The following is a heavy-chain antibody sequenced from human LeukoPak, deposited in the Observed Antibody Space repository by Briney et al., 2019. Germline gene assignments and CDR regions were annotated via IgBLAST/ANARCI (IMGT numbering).Heavy chain of an antibody. CDR1: GFTLSSNW. J-gene: IGHJ4*02. D-gene: IGHD3-9*01. Sequence: GGSLRLSCAASGFTLSSNWIHWVRQAPGEWLGWVSRINPDGSRTDYADSVKGRFTISRDNTKNTVDLQMNSLRAEDTAVYYCARDFEAPSNCWGQGTLVTVSS. V-gene: IGHV3-74*01. CDR2: INPDGSRT. CDR3: ARDFEAPSNC.